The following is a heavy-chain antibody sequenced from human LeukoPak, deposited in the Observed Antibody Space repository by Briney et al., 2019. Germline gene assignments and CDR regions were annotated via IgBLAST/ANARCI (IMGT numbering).Heavy chain of an antibody. D-gene: IGHD3-10*01. J-gene: IGHJ5*02. CDR2: IYYSGST. CDR3: ARLGITMVRGVINWFDP. CDR1: GGSISSSSYY. V-gene: IGHV4-39*01. Sequence: SETLSLTCTVSGGSISSSSYYWGWIRQPPGKGLEWIGSIYYSGSTYYNPSLKSRATISVDTSKNQFSLKLSSVTAADTAVYYCARLGITMVRGVINWFDPWGQGTLVTVSS.